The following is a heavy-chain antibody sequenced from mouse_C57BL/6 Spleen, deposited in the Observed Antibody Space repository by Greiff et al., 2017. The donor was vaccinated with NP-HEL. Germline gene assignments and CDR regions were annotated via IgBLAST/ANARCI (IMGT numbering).Heavy chain of an antibody. CDR3: ARSTTVVATRYFDV. D-gene: IGHD1-1*01. V-gene: IGHV1-80*01. CDR2: IYPGDGDT. Sequence: QVQLKESGAELVKPGASVKISCKASGYAFSSYWMNWVKQRPGKGLEWIGQIYPGDGDTNYNGKFKGKATLTADKSSSTAYMQLSSLTSEGSAVYFCARSTTVVATRYFDVWGTGTTVTVSS. J-gene: IGHJ1*03. CDR1: GYAFSSYW.